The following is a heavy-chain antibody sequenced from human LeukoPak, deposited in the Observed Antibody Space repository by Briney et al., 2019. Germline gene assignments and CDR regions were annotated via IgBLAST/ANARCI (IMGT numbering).Heavy chain of an antibody. D-gene: IGHD3-22*01. V-gene: IGHV1-18*04. CDR1: GYTFTGYY. J-gene: IGHJ4*02. CDR2: ISAYNGNT. Sequence: VASVKVSCKASGYTFTGYYMHWVRQAPGQGLEWMGWISAYNGNTNYAQKLQGRVTMTTDTSTSTAYMELRSLRSDDTAVYYCASSHDSSGYTSPFDYWGQGTLVTVSS. CDR3: ASSHDSSGYTSPFDY.